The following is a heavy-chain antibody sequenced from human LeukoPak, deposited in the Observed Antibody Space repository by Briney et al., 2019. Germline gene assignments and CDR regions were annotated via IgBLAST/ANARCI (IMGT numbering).Heavy chain of an antibody. J-gene: IGHJ4*02. CDR1: GGSFSGYY. V-gene: IGHV4-34*01. CDR3: ASFRPRYFDC. CDR2: INHSGST. D-gene: IGHD3-9*01. Sequence: PSETLSLTCAVYGGSFSGYYWSWIRQPPGKGLEWIGEINHSGSTNYNPSLKSRVAISVDTSKNQFSLKLSSVTAADTAVYYCASFRPRYFDCWGQGTLVTVSS.